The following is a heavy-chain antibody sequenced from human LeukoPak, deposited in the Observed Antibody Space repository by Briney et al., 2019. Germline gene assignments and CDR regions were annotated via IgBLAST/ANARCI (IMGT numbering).Heavy chain of an antibody. V-gene: IGHV4-34*01. D-gene: IGHD2-2*01. Sequence: SETLSLTCAVYGGSFSGDYWSWIRQPPGKGLEWIGEINHSGSTNYNPSLKSRVTISVDTSKNQFSLKLSSVSAADTAVYYCARSYAHDYWGQGTLVTVSS. CDR3: ARSYAHDY. CDR2: INHSGST. CDR1: GGSFSGDY. J-gene: IGHJ4*02.